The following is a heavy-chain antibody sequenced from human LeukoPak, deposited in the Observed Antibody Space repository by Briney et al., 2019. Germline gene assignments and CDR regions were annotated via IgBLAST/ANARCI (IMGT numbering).Heavy chain of an antibody. D-gene: IGHD3-10*01. Sequence: GGSLRLSCAASGFTFSSYAMSWVRQAPGKGLEWVSAISCSGGSTYYADAVKGRFTISRDNSKNTLYLQMNSLRAEDTAVYYCAKVRGSGSYYRRGYFDYWGQGTLVTVSS. CDR1: GFTFSSYA. CDR3: AKVRGSGSYYRRGYFDY. J-gene: IGHJ4*02. CDR2: ISCSGGST. V-gene: IGHV3-23*01.